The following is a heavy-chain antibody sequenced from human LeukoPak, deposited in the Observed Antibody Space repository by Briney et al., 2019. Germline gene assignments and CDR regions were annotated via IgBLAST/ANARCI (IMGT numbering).Heavy chain of an antibody. D-gene: IGHD3-22*01. CDR2: INPNSGGT. CDR3: ARDVKLYYYDSSGYYNDAFDI. CDR1: GCTFTGYY. Sequence: ASVKVSCKASGCTFTGYYMHWVRQAPGQGLEWMGRINPNSGGTNYAQKFQGRVTMTRDTSISTAYMELSRLRSDDTAVYYCARDVKLYYYDSSGYYNDAFDIWGQGTMVTVSS. V-gene: IGHV1-2*06. J-gene: IGHJ3*02.